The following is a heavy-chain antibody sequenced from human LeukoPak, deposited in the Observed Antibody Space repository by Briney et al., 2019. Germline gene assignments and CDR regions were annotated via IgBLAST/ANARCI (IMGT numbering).Heavy chain of an antibody. J-gene: IGHJ6*03. CDR2: IRYDGSDE. D-gene: IGHD2-2*01. CDR3: AKGYYPCSSSTCPQSYYYMDV. V-gene: IGHV3-30*02. Sequence: GGSLRLSCAASGFAFSGYGMHWVRQAPGKGLEWVAFIRYDGSDEYYADSVKGRFTISRDDSKNTLFLQMSSLRAEDVAVYYCAKGYYPCSSSTCPQSYYYMDVWGKGTTVTVSS. CDR1: GFAFSGYG.